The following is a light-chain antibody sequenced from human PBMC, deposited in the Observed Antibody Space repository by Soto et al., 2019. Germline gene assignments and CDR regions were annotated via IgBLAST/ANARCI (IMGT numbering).Light chain of an antibody. V-gene: IGLV2-8*01. Sequence: QSVLTQPPSASGSPGQSVTISCTGTSSDVGGYNDVSWYQQHPGKAPKLMIYEISKRPSGVPDRFSGSKSGNTASLTVYGREAEDGADYYCISYAARNNVVFGGGAKLTVL. J-gene: IGLJ2*01. CDR2: EIS. CDR3: ISYAARNNVV. CDR1: SSDVGGYND.